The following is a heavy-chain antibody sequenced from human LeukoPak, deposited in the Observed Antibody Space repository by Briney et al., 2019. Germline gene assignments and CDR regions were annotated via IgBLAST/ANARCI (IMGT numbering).Heavy chain of an antibody. CDR2: IWYDGSNK. CDR1: GFTFSSYG. V-gene: IGHV3-33*01. Sequence: PGGSLRLSCAASGFTFSSYGMHWVRQAPGKGLEWVAVIWYDGSNKYYADSVKGRFTISRDNSKNTLYLQMNSLRAEDTAVYYCARDKYFQTGGMLYYYYGMDVWGQGTTVTVSS. D-gene: IGHD4-23*01. CDR3: ARDKYFQTGGMLYYYYGMDV. J-gene: IGHJ6*02.